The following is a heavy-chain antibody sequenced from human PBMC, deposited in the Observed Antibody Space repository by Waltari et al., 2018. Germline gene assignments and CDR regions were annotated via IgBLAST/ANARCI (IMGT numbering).Heavy chain of an antibody. Sequence: EEQLVESGGGLVQPGDSLRLSCAASGFTFSSFWMNWVRQAPGKGPLWVSRISTDARDTTYADSVKGRVTISRDNARNTLYLQMNRLRAEDTAVYFCARVSRRTYRSPVPGRHYYYGMDVWGQGTTVTVSS. D-gene: IGHD1-1*01. CDR2: ISTDARDT. V-gene: IGHV3-74*03. CDR1: GFTFSSFW. J-gene: IGHJ6*02. CDR3: ARVSRRTYRSPVPGRHYYYGMDV.